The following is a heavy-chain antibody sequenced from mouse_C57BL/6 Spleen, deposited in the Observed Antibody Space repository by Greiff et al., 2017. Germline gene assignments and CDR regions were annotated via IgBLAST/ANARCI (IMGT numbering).Heavy chain of an antibody. Sequence: VQLQQSGPELVKPGASVKISCKASGYAFSSSWMNWVKQRPGKGLEWIGRIYPGDGDTNYNGKFKGKATLTADKSSSTAYMQLSSLTSEDSAVYFCARFIYYGNPYYYAMDYWGQGTSVTVSS. J-gene: IGHJ4*01. CDR1: GYAFSSSW. V-gene: IGHV1-82*01. CDR3: ARFIYYGNPYYYAMDY. D-gene: IGHD2-1*01. CDR2: IYPGDGDT.